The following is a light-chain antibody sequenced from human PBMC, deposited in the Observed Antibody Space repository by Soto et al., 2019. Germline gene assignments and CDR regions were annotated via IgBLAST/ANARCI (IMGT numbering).Light chain of an antibody. V-gene: IGKV1-33*01. CDR2: GAS. J-gene: IGKJ5*01. CDR3: QQYEIFPIT. Sequence: DLQLSQSPSSLSASVGDGVTFTAQASHDLRTYLNWYQQKLGKAPKLLIYGASNMETGVPSRFTGSGSGTDFTFTISSLQPEDIATYYCQQYEIFPITFGQGTLLEIK. CDR1: HDLRTY.